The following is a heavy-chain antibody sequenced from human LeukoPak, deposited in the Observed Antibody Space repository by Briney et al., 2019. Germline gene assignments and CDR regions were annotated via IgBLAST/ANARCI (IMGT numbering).Heavy chain of an antibody. J-gene: IGHJ5*01. D-gene: IGHD6-6*01. CDR2: ISGSGHDI. V-gene: IGHV3-21*05. Sequence: PGGSLRLSCAASGFTFSSYAMHWVRQAPGKGVEWVAYISGSGHDINYSDSVKGRFTISRDNAKNSLYLQMSSLRVGDTAVYYCTRDPRHFDSCGQGTLVTVSS. CDR1: GFTFSSYA. CDR3: TRDPRHFDS.